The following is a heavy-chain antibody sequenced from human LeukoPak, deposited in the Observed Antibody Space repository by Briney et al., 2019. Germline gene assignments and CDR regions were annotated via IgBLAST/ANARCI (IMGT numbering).Heavy chain of an antibody. CDR3: ASLRLGTNYYYYGMDV. CDR1: GGSISSYY. J-gene: IGHJ6*02. CDR2: IYTSGST. V-gene: IGHV4-4*07. D-gene: IGHD3-16*01. Sequence: PSETLSLTCTVSGGSISSYYWSWIRQPAGKGLEWIGRIYTSGSTNYNPSLKSRVTMSVDTSKNQFSLKLSSVTAADTAVYYCASLRLGTNYYYYGMDVWGQGTTVTVSS.